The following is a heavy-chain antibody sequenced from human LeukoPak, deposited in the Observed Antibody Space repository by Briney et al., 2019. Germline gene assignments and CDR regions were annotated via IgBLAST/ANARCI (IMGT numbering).Heavy chain of an antibody. V-gene: IGHV3-30*02. CDR3: ARGVSGSYYGLDY. D-gene: IGHD1-26*01. CDR1: GFTFSNYG. Sequence: GGSLRLSCGASGFTFSNYGMLWVRQAPGKGLDWVAFIRYDGNNKLYADSVKGRFTISRDNSKNTLYLQMNSLGVEDTAVYYCARGVSGSYYGLDYWGQGTLVTVSS. CDR2: IRYDGNNK. J-gene: IGHJ4*02.